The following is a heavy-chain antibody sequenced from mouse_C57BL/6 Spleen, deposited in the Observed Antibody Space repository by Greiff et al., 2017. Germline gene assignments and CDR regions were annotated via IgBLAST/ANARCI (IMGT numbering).Heavy chain of an antibody. CDR3: ARRDYDGAYAMDY. D-gene: IGHD2-4*01. Sequence: QVQLKQSGPGLVQPSQSLSITCTVSGFSLTSYGVHWVRQSPGKGLEWLGVIWSGGSTYYNAAFISRLSISKDNSKSQVFFKMNSLQADDTAIYYCARRDYDGAYAMDYWGQGTSVTVSS. CDR2: IWSGGST. V-gene: IGHV2-2*01. J-gene: IGHJ4*01. CDR1: GFSLTSYG.